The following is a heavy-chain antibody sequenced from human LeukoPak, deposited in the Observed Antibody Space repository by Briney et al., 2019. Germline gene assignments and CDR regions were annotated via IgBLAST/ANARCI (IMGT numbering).Heavy chain of an antibody. Sequence: GGSLRLSCAASGFTFSNYSMNWVRQAPGKGLEWVSSISSSRSYKYYADSVKGRFTISRDNAKNSLYLQMNSLRAEDTAVYYCAKTDADGPYYFDYWGQGTLVTVSS. V-gene: IGHV3-21*01. CDR2: ISSSRSYK. CDR3: AKTDADGPYYFDY. J-gene: IGHJ4*02. CDR1: GFTFSNYS.